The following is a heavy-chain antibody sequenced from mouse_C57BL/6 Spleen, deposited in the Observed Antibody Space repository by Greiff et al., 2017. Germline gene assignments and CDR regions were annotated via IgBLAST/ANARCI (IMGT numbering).Heavy chain of an antibody. CDR2: IYPGSGST. CDR1: GYTFTSYW. Sequence: QVQLKQPGAELVKPGASVKMSCKASGYTFTSYWITWVKQRPGQGLEWIGDIYPGSGSTNYNEKFKSKATLTVDTSSSTAYMQLSSLTSEDSAVYYCARIPFTTVVAPDYWGQGTTLTVSS. D-gene: IGHD1-1*01. V-gene: IGHV1-55*01. J-gene: IGHJ2*01. CDR3: ARIPFTTVVAPDY.